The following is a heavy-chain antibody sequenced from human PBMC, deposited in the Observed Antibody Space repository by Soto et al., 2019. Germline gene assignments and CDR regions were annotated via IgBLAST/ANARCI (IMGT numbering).Heavy chain of an antibody. V-gene: IGHV4-59*12. D-gene: IGHD4-17*01. CDR2: MYFRGST. CDR3: ARGMTTVTTFDY. Sequence: SETLSLTCTVSGGSISSYYWSWIRQPPGKGLEWIGYMYFRGSTNYNPSLKSRVNISVDTSKNQFSLKLSSVTAADTAVYYCARGMTTVTTFDYWGQGTLVTVSS. CDR1: GGSISSYY. J-gene: IGHJ4*02.